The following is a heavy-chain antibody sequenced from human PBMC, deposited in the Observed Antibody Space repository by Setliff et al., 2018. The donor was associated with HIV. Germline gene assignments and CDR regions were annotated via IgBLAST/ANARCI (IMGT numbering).Heavy chain of an antibody. J-gene: IGHJ5*02. D-gene: IGHD6-13*01. CDR2: IYYSGST. Sequence: LSLTCTVSGGSISSSSYYWGWIRQPPGKGLEWIGSIYYSGSTYYNPSLKSRVTISVDTSKNQFSLKLSSVTAADTAVYYCARRLYSSSWTPNWFDPWGQGTLVTVAS. V-gene: IGHV4-39*01. CDR1: GGSISSSSYY. CDR3: ARRLYSSSWTPNWFDP.